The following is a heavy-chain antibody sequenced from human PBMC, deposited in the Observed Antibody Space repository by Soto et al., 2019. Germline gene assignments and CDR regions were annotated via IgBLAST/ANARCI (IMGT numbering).Heavy chain of an antibody. CDR1: GGTFSSYA. CDR2: IIPIFGTA. CDR3: ARHREYSSSSDYYYGMDV. D-gene: IGHD6-6*01. Sequence: SVKVSCKASGGTFSSYAISWVRQAPGQGLEWMGGIIPIFGTANYAQKFQGRVTITADESTSTAYMELSSLRSEDTAVYYCARHREYSSSSDYYYGMDVWGQGTTVTVSS. V-gene: IGHV1-69*13. J-gene: IGHJ6*02.